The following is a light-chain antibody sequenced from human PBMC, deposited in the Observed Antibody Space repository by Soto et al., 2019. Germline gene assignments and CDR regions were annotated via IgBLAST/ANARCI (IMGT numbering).Light chain of an antibody. Sequence: EIVMTQSPATLSVSPGERATLSCRASQSVSSNLAWYQQKPGQAPRLLIYGASTRATGNPARFSGSESGTEFTLTISSLQSEDFAVYYCQQYNNWPPGTFGQGTKVEIK. CDR1: QSVSSN. CDR2: GAS. J-gene: IGKJ1*01. CDR3: QQYNNWPPGT. V-gene: IGKV3-15*01.